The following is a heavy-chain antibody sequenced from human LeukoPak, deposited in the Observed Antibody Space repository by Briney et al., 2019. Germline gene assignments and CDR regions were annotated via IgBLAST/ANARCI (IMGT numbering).Heavy chain of an antibody. V-gene: IGHV4-4*09. J-gene: IGHJ6*03. Sequence: SETLSLTYTVSGGSISSYYWSWIRQPPGKGLEWIGYIYTSGSTNYNPSLKSRVTISVDTSKNQFSLKLSSVTAADTAVYYCARLPHYYMDVWGKGTTVTVSS. CDR3: ARLPHYYMDV. CDR1: GGSISSYY. CDR2: IYTSGST.